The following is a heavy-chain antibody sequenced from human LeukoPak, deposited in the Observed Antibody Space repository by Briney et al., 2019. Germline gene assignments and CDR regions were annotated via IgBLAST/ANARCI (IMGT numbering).Heavy chain of an antibody. J-gene: IGHJ4*02. CDR2: IYYSGST. Sequence: SETLSLTCTVSGGSISSYYWSWIRQPPGKGLEWIGYIYYSGSTNYNPSLKSRVTISVDTSKNQFSLKLSSVTAADTAVYYCAGSLSSRGYWGQGTLVTVSS. CDR1: GGSISSYY. CDR3: AGSLSSRGY. V-gene: IGHV4-59*08. D-gene: IGHD6-19*01.